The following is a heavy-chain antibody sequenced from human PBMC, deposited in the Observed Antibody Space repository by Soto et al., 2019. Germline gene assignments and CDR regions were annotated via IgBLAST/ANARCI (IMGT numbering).Heavy chain of an antibody. CDR1: GFTFNSYT. J-gene: IGHJ3*02. D-gene: IGHD2-8*01. V-gene: IGHV3-23*01. CDR2: ISGSGGSP. CDR3: ARDVSPGTSTLYLDAFDI. Sequence: LRLSCAASGFTFNSYTMAWVRQAPGKGLEWVSSISGSGGSPSYADSVQGRFTISRDNSRNTLSLQMNSLRAEDTGLYFCARDVSPGTSTLYLDAFDIWGQGTMVTVSS.